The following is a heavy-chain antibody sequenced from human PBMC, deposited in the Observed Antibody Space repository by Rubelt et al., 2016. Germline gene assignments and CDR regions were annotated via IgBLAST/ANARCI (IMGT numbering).Heavy chain of an antibody. V-gene: IGHV3-30*19. Sequence: QVQLVESGGGVVQPGRSLRLSCAASGFTFSSYGMPWVRQAPGKGLEWVALISYDGSNKYYAESVKGRFTISRDNSKSTLFLQMNSLRGEATAVYYCARGGTGYYFDYWGQGSLVTVSS. CDR1: GFTFSSYG. D-gene: IGHD1-1*01. CDR2: ISYDGSNK. CDR3: ARGGTGYYFDY. J-gene: IGHJ4*02.